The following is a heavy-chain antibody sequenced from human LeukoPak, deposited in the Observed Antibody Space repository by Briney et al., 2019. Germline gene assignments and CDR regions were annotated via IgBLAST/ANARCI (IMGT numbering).Heavy chain of an antibody. CDR2: IYYSGST. J-gene: IGHJ4*02. CDR1: GGPLRRYY. V-gene: IGHV4-59*13. Sequence: SEPLSLTCTVSGGPLRRYYGRWLPHPPGKGLECIGYIYYSGSTLYNPPLKTRLTIIVDTSKNQFCLKLSSVTAADTAVYYCARESLSIGAPGKVFDYWGQGTLVTVSS. CDR3: ARESLSIGAPGKVFDY. D-gene: IGHD6-13*01.